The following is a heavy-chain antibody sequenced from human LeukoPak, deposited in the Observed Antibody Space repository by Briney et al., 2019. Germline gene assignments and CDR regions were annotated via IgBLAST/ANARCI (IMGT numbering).Heavy chain of an antibody. V-gene: IGHV3-48*01. CDR3: AREGYDSSGYRYYFDY. CDR2: ISSSSSTI. D-gene: IGHD3-22*01. Sequence: GGSLRLSCAASGFTFSSYSMNWVRQAPGKGLEWVSYISSSSSTIYYADSVKGRFTISRDNAKNSLYLQMNSLRAEDTAVYYCAREGYDSSGYRYYFDYWGQGTLVTASS. J-gene: IGHJ4*02. CDR1: GFTFSSYS.